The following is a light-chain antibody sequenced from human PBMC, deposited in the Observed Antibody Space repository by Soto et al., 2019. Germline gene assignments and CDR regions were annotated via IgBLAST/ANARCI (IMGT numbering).Light chain of an antibody. V-gene: IGKV1-39*01. CDR2: AAS. Sequence: DNQMTQSPSSLSASVGDRVTITCRASQSISSYLNWYQQKPGKAPKLLIYAASSLQSGVPSRFSGSVSGTDFTLTISSLQPEDFATYYCQQSYSTLPITFGQGTRLEIK. CDR1: QSISSY. CDR3: QQSYSTLPIT. J-gene: IGKJ5*01.